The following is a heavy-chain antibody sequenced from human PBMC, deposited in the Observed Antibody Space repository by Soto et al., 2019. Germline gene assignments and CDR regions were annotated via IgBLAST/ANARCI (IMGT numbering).Heavy chain of an antibody. CDR2: INHSGSI. J-gene: IGHJ3*02. V-gene: IGHV4-34*01. Sequence: SATLSLTCPVDCGYLRWYYWPLIRQPPGKGLERIGEINHSGSINYTPSLKSRVTISVDTSKNQFSLKLSSVTAADTAVYYCARGRAYYYGSRDYAFDIWGQGTMVTVSS. D-gene: IGHD3-10*01. CDR3: ARGRAYYYGSRDYAFDI. CDR1: CGYLRWYY.